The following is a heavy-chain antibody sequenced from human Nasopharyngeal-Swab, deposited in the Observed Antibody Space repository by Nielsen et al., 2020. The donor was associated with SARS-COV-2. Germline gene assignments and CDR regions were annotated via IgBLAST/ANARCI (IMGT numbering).Heavy chain of an antibody. J-gene: IGHJ1*01. CDR3: ARTAAFCGGNCYSEYFQH. CDR2: ISGSSTYI. V-gene: IGHV3-21*01. CDR1: GFPFSTYT. D-gene: IGHD2-21*02. Sequence: GGSLRLSCAASGFPFSTYTMNWVRQAPGKGLEWVSSISGSSTYIWHADSVKGRFTISRDNAKNSLFLQMNNLRADDTAIYYCARTAAFCGGNCYSEYFQHWGQGTLVTVSS.